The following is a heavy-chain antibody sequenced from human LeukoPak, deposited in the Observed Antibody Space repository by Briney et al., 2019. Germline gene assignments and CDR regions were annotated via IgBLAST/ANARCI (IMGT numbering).Heavy chain of an antibody. Sequence: GGSLRLSCAASGFTFSSYGLHWVRLAPGKGLEWVAVISYDGSNKYYADSVKGRFTISRDNSKNTLYLQMNSLRAEDTAVYYCANRGYSYGDEFDYWGQGTLVTVSS. CDR2: ISYDGSNK. J-gene: IGHJ4*02. D-gene: IGHD5-18*01. CDR3: ANRGYSYGDEFDY. V-gene: IGHV3-30*18. CDR1: GFTFSSYG.